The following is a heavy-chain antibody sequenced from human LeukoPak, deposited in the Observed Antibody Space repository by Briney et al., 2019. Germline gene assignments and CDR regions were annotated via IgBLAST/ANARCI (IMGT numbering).Heavy chain of an antibody. Sequence: SETLSLTCTVPGGSISSYYWSWIRQPPGKGLEWIGYIYYSGSTNYNPSLKSRVTISVDTSKNQFSLKLSSVTAADTAVYYCARVKVYTHNSVDYWGQGTLVTVSS. V-gene: IGHV4-59*01. CDR3: ARVKVYTHNSVDY. J-gene: IGHJ4*02. CDR2: IYYSGST. CDR1: GGSISSYY. D-gene: IGHD5/OR15-5a*01.